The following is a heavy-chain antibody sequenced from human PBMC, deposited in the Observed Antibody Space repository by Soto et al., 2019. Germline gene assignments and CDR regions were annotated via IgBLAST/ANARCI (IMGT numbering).Heavy chain of an antibody. J-gene: IGHJ6*02. Sequence: PGESLKISCKGSGYSFTSYWIGWVRQMPGKGLEWMGIIYPGDSDTRYSPSFQGQVTISADKSISTAYLQWSSLKASDTAMYYCASRTNWNYYYYGMDVWGQGTTVTVSS. CDR2: IYPGDSDT. D-gene: IGHD1-1*01. CDR1: GYSFTSYW. CDR3: ASRTNWNYYYYGMDV. V-gene: IGHV5-51*01.